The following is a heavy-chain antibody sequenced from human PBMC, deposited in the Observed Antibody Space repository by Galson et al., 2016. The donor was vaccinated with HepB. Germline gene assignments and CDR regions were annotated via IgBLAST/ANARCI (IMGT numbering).Heavy chain of an antibody. Sequence: SLRLSCAVSGFRFSNYDLTWVRQAPGKGLEWVAIIWYGGSNKYYADSVKGRFTISRDNSKNTVYLQMNSLRAEDTAVYYCAREDRNSVGWYVRYFDYWGQGALVTVSS. J-gene: IGHJ4*02. CDR3: AREDRNSVGWYVRYFDY. CDR2: IWYGGSNK. V-gene: IGHV3-33*08. D-gene: IGHD6-19*01. CDR1: GFRFSNYD.